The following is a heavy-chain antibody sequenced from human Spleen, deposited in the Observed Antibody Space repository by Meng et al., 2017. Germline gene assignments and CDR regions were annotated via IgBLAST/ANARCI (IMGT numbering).Heavy chain of an antibody. Sequence: GESLKISCAASGFTFSSYPMHWVRQAPGKAPVCVARIGSEGSSTTYADSVKGRFTISRDNAESTLYLQMNTLRAEDTAVYYCVREGSGWLSPGEYWGQGVMVTVSS. CDR3: VREGSGWLSPGEY. CDR2: IGSEGSST. J-gene: IGHJ4*02. D-gene: IGHD6-19*01. V-gene: IGHV3-74*01. CDR1: GFTFSSYP.